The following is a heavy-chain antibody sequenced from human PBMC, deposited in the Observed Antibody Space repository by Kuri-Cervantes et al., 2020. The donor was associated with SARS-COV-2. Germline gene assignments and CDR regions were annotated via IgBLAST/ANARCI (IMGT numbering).Heavy chain of an antibody. V-gene: IGHV3-15*07. J-gene: IGHJ4*02. CDR2: IKSKTDGGTT. CDR1: GFTFINAW. Sequence: GGSLRLSCSASGFTFINAWMNWVRKAPGKGLEWVGRIKSKTDGGTTDYAAPVNGRFTISRDDSKNTLYLQMNSLKTEDTAVYYCTTSYGARPSGYFDYWGQGTLVTVSS. CDR3: TTSYGARPSGYFDY. D-gene: IGHD6-6*01.